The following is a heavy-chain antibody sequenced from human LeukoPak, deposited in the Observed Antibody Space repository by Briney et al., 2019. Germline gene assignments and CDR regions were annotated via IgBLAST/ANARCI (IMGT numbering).Heavy chain of an antibody. CDR3: ARDRPYDSIGEPIDY. J-gene: IGHJ4*02. V-gene: IGHV3-48*03. CDR1: GFSLSGYE. Sequence: GGSLTLSCAPSGFSLSGYEMKWVRQAPGKGLEWVTYISSSGYDIYYADSVKGRFTSSRDNAKRSLYLQMNSLRAEDTAVYYCARDRPYDSIGEPIDYWGQGTLVTVCS. D-gene: IGHD3-22*01. CDR2: ISSSGYDI.